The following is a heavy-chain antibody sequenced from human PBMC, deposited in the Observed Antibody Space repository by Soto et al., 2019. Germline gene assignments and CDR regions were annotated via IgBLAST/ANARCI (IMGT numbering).Heavy chain of an antibody. D-gene: IGHD1-26*01. J-gene: IGHJ6*02. CDR1: GGSISSSSYY. CDR2: IYYSGST. V-gene: IGHV4-39*01. Sequence: PSETLSLTCTVSGGSISSSSYYWGWIRQPPGKGLEWIGSIYYSGSTYYNPSLKSRVTISVDTSKNQFSLKLSSVTAADTAVYYCAVREYYYYGMDVWGQGTTVTVSS. CDR3: AVREYYYYGMDV.